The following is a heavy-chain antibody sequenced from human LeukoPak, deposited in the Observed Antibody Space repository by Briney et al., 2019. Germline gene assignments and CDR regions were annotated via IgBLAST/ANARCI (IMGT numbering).Heavy chain of an antibody. Sequence: GGSLRLSCAASGFTFSSYAMHWVRQGPGKGLEYVSAISSNGGSTYYANSVKGRFTISRDNSKNTLYLQMGSLRAEDMAVYYCARSSIAFFFDYWGQGTLVTVSS. CDR3: ARSSIAFFFDY. CDR2: ISSNGGST. CDR1: GFTFSSYA. V-gene: IGHV3-64*01. D-gene: IGHD2/OR15-2a*01. J-gene: IGHJ4*02.